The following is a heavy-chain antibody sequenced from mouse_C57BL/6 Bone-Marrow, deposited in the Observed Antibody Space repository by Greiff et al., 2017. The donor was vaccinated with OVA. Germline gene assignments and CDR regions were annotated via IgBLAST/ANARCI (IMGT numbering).Heavy chain of an antibody. CDR1: GFTFSDFY. J-gene: IGHJ1*03. CDR2: SRNKANDYTT. CDR3: ARDGYYGSSYLWYFDV. D-gene: IGHD1-1*01. Sequence: EVKLMESGGGLVQSGRSLRLSCATSGFTFSDFYMEWVRQAPGKGLEWIAASRNKANDYTTEYSASVKGRFIVSRDTSQSILYLQMNALRAEDTAIYYCARDGYYGSSYLWYFDVWGTGTTVTVSS. V-gene: IGHV7-1*01.